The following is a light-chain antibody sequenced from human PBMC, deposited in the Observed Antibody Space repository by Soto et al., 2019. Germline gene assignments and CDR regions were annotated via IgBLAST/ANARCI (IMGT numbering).Light chain of an antibody. CDR2: DAS. J-gene: IGKJ2*01. Sequence: DIQMTQSPSTLSASVGDRVTITCRASQSISSWLAWYQQKPGKAPKLLIYDASSLESGVPSRFSGSGSGPEFTLTFSSLQPDDFATCYCQQYNSYSNTFGQGTKLEIK. CDR3: QQYNSYSNT. CDR1: QSISSW. V-gene: IGKV1-5*01.